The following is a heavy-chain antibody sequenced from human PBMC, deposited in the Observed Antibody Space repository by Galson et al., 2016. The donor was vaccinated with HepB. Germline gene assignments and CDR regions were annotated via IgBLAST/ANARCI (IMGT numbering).Heavy chain of an antibody. Sequence: SVKVSCKASGYTFNTYGITWVRQAPGQGLEWMGWINTYTGNTNYAQKFQGRVTMTTETSTSTAYMELGSLTSDDTAVYYCARLDPSSWFVDGSGPYYFDYWGQGTLVTVSS. V-gene: IGHV1-18*01. CDR3: ARLDPSSWFVDGSGPYYFDY. J-gene: IGHJ4*02. CDR2: INTYTGNT. CDR1: GYTFNTYG. D-gene: IGHD3-10*01.